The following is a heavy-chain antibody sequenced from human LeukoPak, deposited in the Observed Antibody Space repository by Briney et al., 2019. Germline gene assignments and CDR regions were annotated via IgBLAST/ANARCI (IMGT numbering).Heavy chain of an antibody. V-gene: IGHV3-30*18. Sequence: PGGSLRLSCAASGFTLSDHYMDWVRQAPGKGLEWVAVISYDGSNKYYADSVKGRFTISRDNSKNTLYLQMNSLRAEDTAVYYCAKDSRRSAVAGTIDYWGQGTLVTVSS. J-gene: IGHJ4*02. CDR1: GFTLSDHY. CDR2: ISYDGSNK. CDR3: AKDSRRSAVAGTIDY. D-gene: IGHD6-19*01.